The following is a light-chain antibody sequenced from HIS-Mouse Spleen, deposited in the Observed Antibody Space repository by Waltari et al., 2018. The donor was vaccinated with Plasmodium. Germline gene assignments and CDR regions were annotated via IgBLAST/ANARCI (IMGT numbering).Light chain of an antibody. Sequence: DIQMTQSPSTLSASVGDRVTITCRASQSISSWLAWYQQKPGKATKLLIDKASSLESLVPSRFSGSAAGTEFTLTISSLQHDDFATYYCQQYNSYSWTFGQGTKVEIK. CDR3: QQYNSYSWT. CDR2: KAS. CDR1: QSISSW. J-gene: IGKJ1*01. V-gene: IGKV1-5*03.